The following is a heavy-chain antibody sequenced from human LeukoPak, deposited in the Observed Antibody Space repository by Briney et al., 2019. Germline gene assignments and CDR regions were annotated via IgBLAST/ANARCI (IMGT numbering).Heavy chain of an antibody. Sequence: ASVKVSCKASGYTFTSYYMHWVRQAPGQGLEWMGVINPSGGSTSYAQKFQGRVTMSRDTSTSTVYMELSSLRSEDTAVYYCAMHTPVVGAHYFDYWGQGTLVTVSS. J-gene: IGHJ4*02. V-gene: IGHV1-46*01. CDR2: INPSGGST. D-gene: IGHD1-26*01. CDR3: AMHTPVVGAHYFDY. CDR1: GYTFTSYY.